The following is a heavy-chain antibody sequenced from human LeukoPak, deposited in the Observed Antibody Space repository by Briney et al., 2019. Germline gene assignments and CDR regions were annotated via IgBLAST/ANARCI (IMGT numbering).Heavy chain of an antibody. J-gene: IGHJ4*02. CDR2: XXXXXXXX. CDR3: AKDGRGPCSNADCYVSYHFDY. Sequence: GGSLRLSCAASGXTXXSXXMSWSRRAXXXXXXXXXXXXXXXXXXYYADSVKGRFTISRDNSKNTLYLQMNSLRAEDTAVYYCAKDGRGPCSNADCYVSYHFDYWGQGILVTVSS. D-gene: IGHD2-2*01. CDR1: GXTXXSXX. V-gene: IGHV3-23*01.